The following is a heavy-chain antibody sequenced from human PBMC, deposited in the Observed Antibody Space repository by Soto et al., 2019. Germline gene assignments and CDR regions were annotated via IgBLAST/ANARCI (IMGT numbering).Heavy chain of an antibody. CDR3: ARDISYCGGDCFRDDAFDI. Sequence: SVKVSCKASGGTFSSYAISWVRQAPGQGLEWMGGIIPIFGTANYAQKFQGRVTITADESTSTAYMELSSLRSEDTAVYYCARDISYCGGDCFRDDAFDIWGQGTMVTVSS. CDR2: IIPIFGTA. J-gene: IGHJ3*02. V-gene: IGHV1-69*13. CDR1: GGTFSSYA. D-gene: IGHD2-21*02.